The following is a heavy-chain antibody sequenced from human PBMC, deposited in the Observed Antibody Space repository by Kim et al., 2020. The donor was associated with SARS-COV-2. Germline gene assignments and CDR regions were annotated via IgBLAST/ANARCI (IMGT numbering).Heavy chain of an antibody. Sequence: GGSLRLSCAASGFTFSSYAMSWVRQAPGKGLEWVSAISGSGGSTYYADSVKGRFTISRDNSKNTLYLQMNSLRAEDTAVYYCAKVGYSSGWYQGGAFDIWGQGTMVTVSS. CDR3: AKVGYSSGWYQGGAFDI. J-gene: IGHJ3*02. CDR2: ISGSGGST. V-gene: IGHV3-23*01. CDR1: GFTFSSYA. D-gene: IGHD6-19*01.